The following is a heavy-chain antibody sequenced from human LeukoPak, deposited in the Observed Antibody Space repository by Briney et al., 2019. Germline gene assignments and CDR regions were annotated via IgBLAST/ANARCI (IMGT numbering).Heavy chain of an antibody. Sequence: PSETLSLTCAVSGYSISSGYYWGWIRQPPGKGLEWIGSIYHSGSTYYNPSLKSRVTISVDTSKNQFSLKLSSVTAADTAVYYCARPGCYDFWSGYRDAFDIWGQGTMVTVSS. CDR2: IYHSGST. J-gene: IGHJ3*02. V-gene: IGHV4-38-2*01. CDR3: ARPGCYDFWSGYRDAFDI. D-gene: IGHD3-3*01. CDR1: GYSISSGYY.